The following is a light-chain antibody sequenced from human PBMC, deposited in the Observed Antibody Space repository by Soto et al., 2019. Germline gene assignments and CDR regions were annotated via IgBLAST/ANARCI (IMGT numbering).Light chain of an antibody. Sequence: EIVMTQSPATLSVSPGERATLSCRASQSVSSNLAWYQQKPGQAPRLLIYGASTRATGIPARFSGSGSGTAFTLTISSLQSEDLAVYYCQQYNNCPPLTFGGGTKVEIK. CDR1: QSVSSN. CDR3: QQYNNCPPLT. CDR2: GAS. V-gene: IGKV3-15*01. J-gene: IGKJ4*01.